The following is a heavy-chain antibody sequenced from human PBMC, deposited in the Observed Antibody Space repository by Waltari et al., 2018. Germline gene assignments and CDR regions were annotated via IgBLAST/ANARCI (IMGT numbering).Heavy chain of an antibody. D-gene: IGHD3-22*01. CDR1: GGSINSYY. CDR3: ARDRDNSGYPRLHD. J-gene: IGHJ4*02. Sequence: QMQLQESGSGLVKPSETLCLTCTVSGGSINSYYRRWIRQPPGKGLEWIGYMYYSGTTNYNPSLKSRVTISVETSKNQFSLRLSSVTAADTAVYYCARDRDNSGYPRLHDWGQGTLVTVSS. CDR2: MYYSGTT. V-gene: IGHV4-59*01.